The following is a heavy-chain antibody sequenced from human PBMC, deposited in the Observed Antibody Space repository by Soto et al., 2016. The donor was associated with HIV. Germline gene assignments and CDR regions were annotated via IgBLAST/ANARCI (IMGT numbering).Heavy chain of an antibody. CDR2: LVVVAVS. Sequence: EVQLVESGGGLVQPGGSLRLSCAASGFTFSSYSMNWVRQAPGKGWSGFHTLVVVAVSYTTQTLVKGRFTISRDNAKNSLYLQMNSLRAEDTAVYYCARGGVIVNIFDDWGQGTLVTVSS. V-gene: IGHV3-48*01. CDR1: GFTFSSYS. CDR3: ARGGVIVNIFDD. J-gene: IGHJ4*02. D-gene: IGHD3-16*02.